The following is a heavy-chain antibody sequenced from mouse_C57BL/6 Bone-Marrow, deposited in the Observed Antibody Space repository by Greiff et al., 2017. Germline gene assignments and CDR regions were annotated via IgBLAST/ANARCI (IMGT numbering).Heavy chain of an antibody. CDR3: TTDYGSLYWYFDV. V-gene: IGHV14-4*01. CDR1: GFNIKDDY. D-gene: IGHD1-1*01. CDR2: IDPENGDT. Sequence: VQLQQSGAELVRPGASVKLSCTASGFNIKDDYMHWVKQRPEQGLEWIGWIDPENGDTECASKFQGKATITADTSSNTAYLQLSSLTSEDTAVYYCTTDYGSLYWYFDVWGTGTTVTVSS. J-gene: IGHJ1*03.